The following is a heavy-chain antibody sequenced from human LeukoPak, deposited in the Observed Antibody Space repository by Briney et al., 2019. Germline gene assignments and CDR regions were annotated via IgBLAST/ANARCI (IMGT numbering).Heavy chain of an antibody. J-gene: IGHJ4*02. CDR1: GFTFSSYA. CDR2: ISYDGSNK. V-gene: IGHV3-30*04. CDR3: ARDGPSRFLEWLLFDY. D-gene: IGHD3-3*01. Sequence: GGSLRLSCAASGFTFSSYAMSWVRQAPGKGLEWVAFISYDGSNKYYADSVKGRFTISRDNSKNTLYLQMNSLRAEDTAVYYCARDGPSRFLEWLLFDYWGQGTLVTVSS.